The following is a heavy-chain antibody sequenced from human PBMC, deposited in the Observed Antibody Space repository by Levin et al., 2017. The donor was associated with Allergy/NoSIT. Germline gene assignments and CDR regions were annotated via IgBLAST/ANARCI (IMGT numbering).Heavy chain of an antibody. D-gene: IGHD1-26*01. V-gene: IGHV4-31*03. CDR3: ARADRVGSYFPTDAFDI. CDR1: GGSISSGGYY. CDR2: IYYSGST. Sequence: SETLSLTCTVSGGSISSGGYYWSWIRQHPGNGLEWIGYIYYSGSTYYNPSLKSRVTISVDTSKNQFSLKLSSVTAADTAVYYCARADRVGSYFPTDAFDIWGQGTMVTVSS. J-gene: IGHJ3*02.